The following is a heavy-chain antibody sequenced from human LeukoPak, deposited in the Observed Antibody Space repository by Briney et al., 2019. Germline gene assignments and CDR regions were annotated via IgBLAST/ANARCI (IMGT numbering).Heavy chain of an antibody. CDR1: GFTFSSYS. D-gene: IGHD2-2*01. CDR2: ISSSSSYI. CDR3: ATLTGYCSSTSCHYDY. J-gene: IGHJ4*02. V-gene: IGHV3-21*01. Sequence: GGSLRLSCAASGFTFSSYSMNWVRQAPGKGLEWVSSISSSSSYIYYADSVKGRFTISRDNAKNSLYLQMNSLRAEDTAVYYCATLTGYCSSTSCHYDYWGQGTLSPSPQ.